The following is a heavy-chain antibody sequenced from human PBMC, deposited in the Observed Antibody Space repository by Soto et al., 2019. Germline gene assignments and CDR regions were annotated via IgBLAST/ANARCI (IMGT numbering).Heavy chain of an antibody. V-gene: IGHV3-33*01. D-gene: IGHD3-22*01. J-gene: IGHJ3*02. CDR1: GFTFSSYG. Sequence: GGSLRLSCAASGFTFSSYGMHWVRQAPGKGLEWVAVIWYDGSNKYYADSVKGRFTISRDNAKNTLYLQMNNLRVEDTALYYCARYYYDAGGAFDIWGQGTMVTVSS. CDR2: IWYDGSNK. CDR3: ARYYYDAGGAFDI.